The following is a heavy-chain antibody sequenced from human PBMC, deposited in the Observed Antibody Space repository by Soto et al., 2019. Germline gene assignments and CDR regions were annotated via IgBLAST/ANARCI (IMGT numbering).Heavy chain of an antibody. V-gene: IGHV3-30*18. CDR1: GFSFSTYA. J-gene: IGHJ6*02. D-gene: IGHD4-17*01. Sequence: QVQLVESGGGVVQPGRSLRLSCAASGFSFSTYAMHWVRQAPGKGLEWVAVISDDGSNKYYADSARGRFTISRDNSKKSLYLQMNSLRAEDTAVYYCAKETMVTTFLGYFYYYGMDVWGQGTTVTVSS. CDR3: AKETMVTTFLGYFYYYGMDV. CDR2: ISDDGSNK.